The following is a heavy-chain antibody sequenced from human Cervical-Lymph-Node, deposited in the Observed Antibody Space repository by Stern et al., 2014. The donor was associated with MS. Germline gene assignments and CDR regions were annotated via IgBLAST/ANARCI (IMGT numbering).Heavy chain of an antibody. J-gene: IGHJ4*02. CDR2: ISYNGRSL. CDR1: GFIFDDYA. D-gene: IGHD6-13*01. CDR3: AKDRSSSWYDLPLES. V-gene: IGHV3-9*01. Sequence: EVQLVESGGGLVQPGRSLRLSCEASGFIFDDYAMHWVRQVPGKGLEWLSGISYNGRSLGYADSVKGRFIISRDNAKDSLYLQMNDLRPEDTALYYCAKDRSSSWYDLPLESWGQGTLVTVSS.